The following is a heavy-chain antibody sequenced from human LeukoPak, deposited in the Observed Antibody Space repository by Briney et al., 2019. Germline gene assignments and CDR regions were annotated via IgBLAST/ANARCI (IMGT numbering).Heavy chain of an antibody. CDR2: ISGSGGST. CDR1: GFTFSSYA. J-gene: IGHJ6*03. CDR3: AKDGETTSWPYYYYYYMDV. V-gene: IGHV3-23*01. D-gene: IGHD3-10*01. Sequence: PGGSLRLSCAASGFTFSSYAMSWVRQAPGKGLEWVSAISGSGGSTYHADSVKGRFTISRDNSKNTLYLQMNSLRAEDTAVYYCAKDGETTSWPYYYYYYMDVWGKGTTVTVSS.